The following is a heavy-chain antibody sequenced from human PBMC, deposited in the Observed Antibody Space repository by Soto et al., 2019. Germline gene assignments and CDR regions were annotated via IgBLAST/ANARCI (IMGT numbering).Heavy chain of an antibody. V-gene: IGHV3-64*01. CDR3: ARPKTGTTWYYFDY. CDR2: ISSNGGST. D-gene: IGHD1-7*01. Sequence: PGGSLRLSCAASGFTFSSYAMHWVRQAPGKGLEYVSAISSNGGSTYYANSVKGRFTISRDNSKNTLYLQMGSLRAEDMAVYYCARPKTGTTWYYFDYWGQGTLVTVS. J-gene: IGHJ4*02. CDR1: GFTFSSYA.